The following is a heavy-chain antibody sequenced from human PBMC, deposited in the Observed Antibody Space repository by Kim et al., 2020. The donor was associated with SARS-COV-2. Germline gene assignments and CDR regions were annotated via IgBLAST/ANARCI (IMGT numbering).Heavy chain of an antibody. CDR3: ARGSPIARLGSELIYYYYGMDV. V-gene: IGHV7-4-1*02. J-gene: IGHJ6*02. CDR1: GCTFTSYA. D-gene: IGHD1-26*01. CDR2: INTNTGNP. Sequence: ASVKVSCKASGCTFTSYAMNWVRQAPGQGLEWMGWINTNTGNPTYAQGFTGRFVFSLDTSVSTAYLQISSLKAEDTAVYYCARGSPIARLGSELIYYYYGMDVWGQGTTVTVSS.